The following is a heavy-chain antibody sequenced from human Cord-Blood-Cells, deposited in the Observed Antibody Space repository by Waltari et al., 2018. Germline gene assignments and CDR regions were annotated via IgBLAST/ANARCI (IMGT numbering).Heavy chain of an antibody. Sequence: QVQLVESGGGVVQPGRSLRLSCAASGFTFSSYGMHWVRQAPGKGLEWVAVIWYDGSNKYYADSVKGRFTISRDNSKNTLYLQMNSLRAEDTAVYYCARVGQGVDAFDIWGQGTMVTVSS. V-gene: IGHV3-33*01. CDR3: ARVGQGVDAFDI. D-gene: IGHD3-10*01. CDR1: GFTFSSYG. CDR2: IWYDGSNK. J-gene: IGHJ3*02.